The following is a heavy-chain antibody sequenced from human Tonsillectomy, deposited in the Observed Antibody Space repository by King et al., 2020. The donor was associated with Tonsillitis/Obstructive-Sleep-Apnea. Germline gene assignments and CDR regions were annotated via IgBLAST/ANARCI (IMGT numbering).Heavy chain of an antibody. CDR2: ISGSSGYI. Sequence: VQLVESGGGLVKPGGSLRLSCAASGFTFSAYGMNWVRQAPGKGLEWVSSISGSSGYIYYADSVKGRFTISRDNAKNSLFLQMNSLRAVDTAVYYCARDGELGDYFDYWGQGTLVTVSS. D-gene: IGHD1-26*01. CDR1: GFTFSAYG. CDR3: ARDGELGDYFDY. J-gene: IGHJ4*02. V-gene: IGHV3-21*01.